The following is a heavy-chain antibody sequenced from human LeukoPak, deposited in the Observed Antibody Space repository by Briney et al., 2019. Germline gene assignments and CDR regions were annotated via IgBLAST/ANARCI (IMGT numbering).Heavy chain of an antibody. CDR1: GYTFSSYG. CDR3: ARDAYTSGADY. J-gene: IGHJ4*02. Sequence: DSVKVSCKASGYTFSSYGISWVRHATGQGLEWMGWISVYNGNTNNIQKLQGRVTMTRDTSTNTAYMELRSLRSDDTAVYYCARDAYTSGADYWGQGTLVTVSS. V-gene: IGHV1-18*01. CDR2: ISVYNGNT. D-gene: IGHD3-16*01.